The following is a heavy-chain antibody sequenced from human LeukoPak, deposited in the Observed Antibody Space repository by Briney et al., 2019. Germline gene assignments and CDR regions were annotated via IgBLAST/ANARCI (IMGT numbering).Heavy chain of an antibody. Sequence: GGSLRLSCAASGFTFSSYAVSWVRQAPGKGLAWISTVSASGDSTSYADSVEGRFTISRDNSKNALYLQVNSLRADDAALYYCAKSHYYGSGSIDYWGQGTLVTVSS. V-gene: IGHV3-23*01. CDR2: VSASGDST. CDR1: GFTFSSYA. D-gene: IGHD3-10*01. CDR3: AKSHYYGSGSIDY. J-gene: IGHJ4*02.